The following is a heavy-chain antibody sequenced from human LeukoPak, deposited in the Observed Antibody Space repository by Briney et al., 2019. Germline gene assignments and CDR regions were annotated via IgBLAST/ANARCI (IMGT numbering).Heavy chain of an antibody. CDR2: ISGSGGST. J-gene: IGHJ4*02. Sequence: PGGSLRPSCAASGFTFSSYAMSWVRQAPGKGLEWVSAISGSGGSTYYADSVKGRFTISRGNSKNTPYLQMNSLRAEDTAVYYCAKSTPSSTRNGYYFDYWGQGTLVTVSS. V-gene: IGHV3-23*01. D-gene: IGHD2-2*01. CDR3: AKSTPSSTRNGYYFDY. CDR1: GFTFSSYA.